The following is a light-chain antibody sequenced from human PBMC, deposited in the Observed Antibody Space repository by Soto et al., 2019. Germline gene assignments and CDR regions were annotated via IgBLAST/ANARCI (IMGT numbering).Light chain of an antibody. J-gene: IGKJ1*01. CDR3: QQYHGYWT. CDR2: EAS. CDR1: QSISDS. Sequence: DIQMTQSPSTLSASVGDRVTITCRASQSISDSLAWYQQKPGKAPKLLIYEASNLKSGVPSRFSGSGSGTEYTLAISSLQPDDFASYYCQQYHGYWTFGQGTKVEIK. V-gene: IGKV1-5*03.